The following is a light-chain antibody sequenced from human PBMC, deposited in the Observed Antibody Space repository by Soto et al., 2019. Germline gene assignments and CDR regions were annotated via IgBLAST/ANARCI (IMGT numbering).Light chain of an antibody. CDR2: EVS. V-gene: IGLV2-14*01. Sequence: QSVLTQPASVSGSPGQSITISCTGTSSDVGGYNYVSWYQQPPGKAPKLMIYEVSYRPSGVSNRFSCSKSGNTASLTISGRQAEDEANYYCTSYTSSSIPGGFGGGTKLTVL. CDR3: TSYTSSSIPGG. CDR1: SSDVGGYNY. J-gene: IGLJ2*01.